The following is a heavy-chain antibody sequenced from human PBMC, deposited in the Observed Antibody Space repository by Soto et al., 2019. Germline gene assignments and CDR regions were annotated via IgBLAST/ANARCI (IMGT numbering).Heavy chain of an antibody. D-gene: IGHD6-6*01. CDR3: ARDAIPYSSSSGRWFDP. Sequence: QVQLVQSGAEVKKPGSSVKVSCKASGGTFSSYAISWVRQAPGQGLEWMGGIIPIFGTANYAQKFQGSVTITADESTSTAYMELSSLRSEDTAVYYCARDAIPYSSSSGRWFDPWGQGTLVTVSS. J-gene: IGHJ5*02. CDR1: GGTFSSYA. V-gene: IGHV1-69*12. CDR2: IIPIFGTA.